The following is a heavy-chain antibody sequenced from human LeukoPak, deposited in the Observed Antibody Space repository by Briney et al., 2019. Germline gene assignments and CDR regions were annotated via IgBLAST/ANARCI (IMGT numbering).Heavy chain of an antibody. V-gene: IGHV4-34*01. J-gene: IGHJ4*02. CDR1: GGSFSGYY. CDR2: INHSGST. Sequence: TSETLSLTCAVYGGSFSGYYWSWIRQPPGKGLEWIGEINHSGSTNYNPSLKSRVTISVDTSKNQFSQKLSSVTAADTAVYYCARGRRYYDSSGYSREYYFDYWGQGTLVTVSS. CDR3: ARGRRYYDSSGYSREYYFDY. D-gene: IGHD3-22*01.